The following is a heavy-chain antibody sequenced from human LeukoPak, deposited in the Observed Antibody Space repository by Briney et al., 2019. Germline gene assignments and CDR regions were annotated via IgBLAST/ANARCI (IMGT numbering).Heavy chain of an antibody. Sequence: EASVKVSCKASGGTFSNYAITWVRQAPGQGLEWMGGVIPVSGTGNYAQKFQGRVTITADTSTSTAYMELSSLRSDDTAVYYCAREGGGFCSAAACLRREFDYWGQGTLVTVSS. CDR2: VIPVSGTG. D-gene: IGHD2-15*01. V-gene: IGHV1-69*06. CDR3: AREGGGFCSAAACLRREFDY. CDR1: GGTFSNYA. J-gene: IGHJ4*02.